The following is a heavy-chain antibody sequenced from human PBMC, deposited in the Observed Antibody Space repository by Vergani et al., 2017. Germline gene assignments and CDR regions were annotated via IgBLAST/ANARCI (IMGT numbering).Heavy chain of an antibody. CDR2: IYYSGST. D-gene: IGHD3-22*01. J-gene: IGHJ5*02. CDR1: GGSISSSSYY. CDR3: ASGKTYYYDSSGYYYSWFDP. Sequence: QVQLQESGPGLVKPSETLSLTCTVSGGSISSSSYYWGWIRQPPGKGLEWIGSIYYSGSTYYNPSLKSRVTISVDTSKNQFSLKLSSVTAADTAVYYCASGKTYYYDSSGYYYSWFDPWGQGTLVTVSS. V-gene: IGHV4-39*01.